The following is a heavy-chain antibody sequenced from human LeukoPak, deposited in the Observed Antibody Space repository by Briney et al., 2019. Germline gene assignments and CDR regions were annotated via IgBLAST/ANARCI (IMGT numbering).Heavy chain of an antibody. Sequence: GGSLRLSRAASGFTFSSYAMSWVRQAPGKGLEWVSAISGSGGSTYYANSVKGRFTISRDNSKNTLYLQMNSLRAEDTAVYYCAKDRRQLVYYWGQGTLVTVSS. J-gene: IGHJ4*02. CDR3: AKDRRQLVYY. D-gene: IGHD6-13*01. CDR1: GFTFSSYA. V-gene: IGHV3-23*01. CDR2: ISGSGGST.